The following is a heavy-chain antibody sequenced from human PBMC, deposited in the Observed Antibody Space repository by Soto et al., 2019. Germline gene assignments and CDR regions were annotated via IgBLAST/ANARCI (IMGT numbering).Heavy chain of an antibody. CDR3: AREWSTSGDLDY. CDR2: ISYDGSIE. Sequence: QVQLVESGGGVVQPGRSLKLSCAASGFTFTSFSMQWVRQAPGKGLEWVAVISYDGSIEYYADSVKGRFTISRDNSKNTLYLQIYSLRTEDTAVYFCAREWSTSGDLDYWGQGTLVTVSS. J-gene: IGHJ4*02. CDR1: GFTFTSFS. D-gene: IGHD3-10*01. V-gene: IGHV3-30-3*01.